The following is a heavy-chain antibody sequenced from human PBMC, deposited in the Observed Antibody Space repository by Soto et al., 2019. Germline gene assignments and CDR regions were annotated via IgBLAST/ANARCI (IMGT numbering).Heavy chain of an antibody. CDR1: GFTFSSYA. Sequence: PGGSLRLSCAASGFTFSSYAMHWVRQAPGKGLEWVAVISYDGSNKYYADSVKGRFTISRDNSKNTLYLQMNSLRAEDTAVYYCARDQAEGYDTFYYFDYWGQGTLVTVSS. D-gene: IGHD5-12*01. J-gene: IGHJ4*02. CDR3: ARDQAEGYDTFYYFDY. CDR2: ISYDGSNK. V-gene: IGHV3-30-3*01.